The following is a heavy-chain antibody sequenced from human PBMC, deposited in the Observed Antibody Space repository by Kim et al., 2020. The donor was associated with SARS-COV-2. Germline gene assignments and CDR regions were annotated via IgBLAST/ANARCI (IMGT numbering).Heavy chain of an antibody. CDR1: GFTFSSYA. CDR2: ISGSGGST. CDR3: AEEHWFDP. J-gene: IGHJ5*02. V-gene: IGHV3-23*01. Sequence: GGSLRLSCAASGFTFSSYAMSWVRQAPGQGLERVSAISGSGGSTYYADSVKGRFTIARDNAKNTLYLQMNSLRAGDTAAYYCAEEHWFDPWGQGTLVTVSA.